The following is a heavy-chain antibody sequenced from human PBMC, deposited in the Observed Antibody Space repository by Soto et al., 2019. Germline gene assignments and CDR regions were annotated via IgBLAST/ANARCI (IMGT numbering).Heavy chain of an antibody. J-gene: IGHJ4*02. CDR1: GYSIRSGCF. V-gene: IGHV4-38-2*02. CDR2: MYHDGNT. D-gene: IGHD5-12*01. Sequence: ETLSLTGAVSGYSIRSGCFWGWSRQPPGKGLEWIANMYHDGNTHYNPSLKSRVTMSVDTSKNQFSLKLNSVTAADTAVYYCARESYSGYHSYDYWGQGILVTVSS. CDR3: ARESYSGYHSYDY.